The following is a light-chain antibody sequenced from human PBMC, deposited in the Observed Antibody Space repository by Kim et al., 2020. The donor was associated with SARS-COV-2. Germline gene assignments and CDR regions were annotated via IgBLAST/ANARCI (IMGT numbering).Light chain of an antibody. V-gene: IGKV1-27*01. CDR3: QKYNSAPRT. CDR1: QGLSNY. Sequence: DIQMTQSPSSLSASVGDRVSITCRASQGLSNYLAWYQQKPGKVPKLLIYAASALQSGVPSRFSGSGSGTDFTLTISSLQPEDVATYYCQKYNSAPRTVGQGTNVDIK. J-gene: IGKJ1*01. CDR2: AAS.